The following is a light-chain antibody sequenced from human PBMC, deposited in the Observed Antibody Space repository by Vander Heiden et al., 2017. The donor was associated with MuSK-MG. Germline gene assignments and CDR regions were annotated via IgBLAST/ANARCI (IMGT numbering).Light chain of an antibody. CDR3: QQSDSNLSST. Sequence: DIQMTQSPSSLSASVGDRVTITCRASQPINSYLNWYQQKPGKAPKLLIYAASSLQRGVPSRFSGSGYGTDFTLTISSRQPEDFATYYCQQSDSNLSSTVGQGTKLEIK. J-gene: IGKJ2*02. CDR1: QPINSY. V-gene: IGKV1-39*01. CDR2: AAS.